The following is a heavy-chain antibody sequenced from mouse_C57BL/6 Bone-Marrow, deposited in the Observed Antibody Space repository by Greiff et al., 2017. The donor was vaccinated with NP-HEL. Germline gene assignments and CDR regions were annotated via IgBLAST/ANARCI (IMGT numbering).Heavy chain of an antibody. D-gene: IGHD1-1*01. CDR2: IHPNSGST. CDR3: EGGALYGSSCLAWFAY. Sequence: QVQLQQPGAELVKPGASVKLSCKASGYTFTSYWMHWVKQRPGQGLEWIGMIHPNSGSTNYIEKFKSKATLTVDKSSSTAYMQLSSLTSEDSAVYYCEGGALYGSSCLAWFAYWGQGTLVTVSA. CDR1: GYTFTSYW. J-gene: IGHJ3*01. V-gene: IGHV1-64*01.